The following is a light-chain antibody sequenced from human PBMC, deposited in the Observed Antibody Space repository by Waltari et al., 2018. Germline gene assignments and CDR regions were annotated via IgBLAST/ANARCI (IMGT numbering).Light chain of an antibody. CDR1: QSVSRC. J-gene: IGKJ4*01. CDR3: QQYNDWPPLT. Sequence: CRASQSVSRCLAWYQQKPGQAPRLLIYGASTRATGIPARFSGSGSGTEFTLTISSLQSEDFAVYFCQQYNDWPPLTFGGGTKLEIK. V-gene: IGKV3-15*01. CDR2: GAS.